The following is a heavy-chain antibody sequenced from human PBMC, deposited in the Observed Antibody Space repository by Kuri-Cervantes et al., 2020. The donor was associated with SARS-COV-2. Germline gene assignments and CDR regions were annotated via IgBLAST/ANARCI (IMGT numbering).Heavy chain of an antibody. V-gene: IGHV3-30-3*01. Sequence: GESLKISCAASGFTFSSYAMHWVRQAPGKGLGWVAVISYDGSNKYYADSVKGRFTISRDNSKNTLYLQMNSLTAEDTAVYYCAREQLWRFDYWGQGTLVTVSS. CDR1: GFTFSSYA. CDR2: ISYDGSNK. D-gene: IGHD5-18*01. CDR3: AREQLWRFDY. J-gene: IGHJ4*02.